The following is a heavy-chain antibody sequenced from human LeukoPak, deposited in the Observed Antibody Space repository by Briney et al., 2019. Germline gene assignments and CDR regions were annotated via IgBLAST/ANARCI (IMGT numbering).Heavy chain of an antibody. J-gene: IGHJ6*03. D-gene: IGHD3-10*01. Sequence: GGSLRLSCGASGFTFRKSAMTWVRQAPGKGLEWVSAIGGSGDTTFYTDSVKGRFTISRDNSKNTLHLQMNNVTAEDTAIYYCTTAYYCSDMIDRYFYDMDAWGTGTAVAVSS. CDR2: IGGSGDTT. CDR3: TTAYYCSDMIDRYFYDMDA. V-gene: IGHV3-23*01. CDR1: GFTFRKSA.